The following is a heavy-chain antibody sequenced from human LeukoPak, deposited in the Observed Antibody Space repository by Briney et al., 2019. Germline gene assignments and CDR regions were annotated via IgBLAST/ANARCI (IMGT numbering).Heavy chain of an antibody. Sequence: PSETLSLTCAVYGGSFSGYYWSWTRQPPGKGLEWIGEINHSGSTNYNPSLKSRVTISVDTSKNQFSLKLSSVTAADTAVYYCARPGEGYCSSTSCYAWYYFDYWGQGTLVTVSS. CDR2: INHSGST. CDR1: GGSFSGYY. CDR3: ARPGEGYCSSTSCYAWYYFDY. D-gene: IGHD2-2*01. V-gene: IGHV4-34*01. J-gene: IGHJ4*02.